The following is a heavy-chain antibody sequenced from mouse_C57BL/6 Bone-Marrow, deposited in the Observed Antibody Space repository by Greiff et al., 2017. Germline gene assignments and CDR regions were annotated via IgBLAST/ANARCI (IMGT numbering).Heavy chain of an antibody. CDR3: TGGGIYDGYYGFAY. J-gene: IGHJ3*01. Sequence: EVKVEESGGGLVQPGGSMKLSCVASGFTFSNYWMNWVRQSPETGLELGSQIRLRSDNSATHYAASVKGRFPIPRDESKSSVYRQMDNLRAEDTGSDYCTGGGIYDGYYGFAYWGQGTLVTVSA. D-gene: IGHD2-3*01. V-gene: IGHV6-3*01. CDR1: GFTFSNYW. CDR2: IRLRSDNSAT.